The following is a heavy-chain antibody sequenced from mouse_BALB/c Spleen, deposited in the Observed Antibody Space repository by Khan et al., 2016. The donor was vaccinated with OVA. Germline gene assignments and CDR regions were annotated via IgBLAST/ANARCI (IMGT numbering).Heavy chain of an antibody. CDR3: ARPPITTVVATSYWFFDV. V-gene: IGHV5-9-3*01. Sequence: EVKLLESGGGLVQPGGSLKLSCAASGFTFSTYAMSWVRQTPEKRLEWVATISGGGTYTYYPDSVKGRFTISRDNAKNTLFLQMSSLRSEDTAMYYCARPPITTVVATSYWFFDVWGAGTTVTVSS. CDR1: GFTFSTYA. J-gene: IGHJ1*01. CDR2: ISGGGTYT. D-gene: IGHD1-1*01.